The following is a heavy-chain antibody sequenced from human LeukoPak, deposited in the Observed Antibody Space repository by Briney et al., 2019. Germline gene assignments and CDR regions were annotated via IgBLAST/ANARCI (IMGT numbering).Heavy chain of an antibody. Sequence: PETLSLTCAVYGGSFSGYYWSWIRQPPGKGLEWIGEINHSGSTDYNPSLKSRVTISVDTSKNQFSLKLSSVTAADTAVYYCARSDYGGNSDLNAFDIWGQGTMVTVSS. V-gene: IGHV4-34*01. J-gene: IGHJ3*02. CDR3: ARSDYGGNSDLNAFDI. CDR2: INHSGST. CDR1: GGSFSGYY. D-gene: IGHD4-23*01.